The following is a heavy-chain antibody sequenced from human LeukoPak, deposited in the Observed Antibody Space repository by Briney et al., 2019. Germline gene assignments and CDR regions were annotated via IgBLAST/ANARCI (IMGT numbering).Heavy chain of an antibody. CDR1: GYTFTVYY. Sequence: ASVKVSCKASGYTFTVYYMHWVRQAPAQGLEWMGWINPNSGGTNYAQKFQGRVTMTRDTSISTAYMELSRLRSDDTAVYYCARDYSSSWYLPDYWGQGTLVTVSS. J-gene: IGHJ4*02. CDR3: ARDYSSSWYLPDY. D-gene: IGHD6-13*01. CDR2: INPNSGGT. V-gene: IGHV1-2*02.